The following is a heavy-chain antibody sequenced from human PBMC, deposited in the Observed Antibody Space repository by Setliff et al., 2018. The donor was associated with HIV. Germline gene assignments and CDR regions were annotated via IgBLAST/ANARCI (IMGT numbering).Heavy chain of an antibody. CDR3: GRDGDGYNYNYYYGMDV. CDR1: GGSISSYY. CDR2: IYYSGST. D-gene: IGHD5-12*01. Sequence: SETLSLTCTVSGGSISSYYWSWIRQPPGKGLEWIGYIYYSGSTNYNPSLKSRVTISVDTSKNQFSMKMSSVTAADTAVYYCGRDGDGYNYNYYYGMDVWGQGTTVTVSS. J-gene: IGHJ6*02. V-gene: IGHV4-59*12.